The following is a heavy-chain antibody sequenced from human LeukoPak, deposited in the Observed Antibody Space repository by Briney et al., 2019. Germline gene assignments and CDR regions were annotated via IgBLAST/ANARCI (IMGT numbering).Heavy chain of an antibody. Sequence: GGSLRLSCAASGFTFRTYAMNWVRQTPGKGLEWVSAINNDGDNTYYADSVKGRFSVSRDNSKNTLHLQMNSLRAEDTARYYCVQQLGYCSGGSCYFTSWGQGTLVTVSS. D-gene: IGHD2-15*01. V-gene: IGHV3-23*01. CDR2: INNDGDNT. CDR3: VQQLGYCSGGSCYFTS. CDR1: GFTFRTYA. J-gene: IGHJ5*02.